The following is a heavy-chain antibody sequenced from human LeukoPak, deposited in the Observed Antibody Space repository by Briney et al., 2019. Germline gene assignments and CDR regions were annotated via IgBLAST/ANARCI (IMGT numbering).Heavy chain of an antibody. J-gene: IGHJ4*02. CDR1: GYTFIGYY. D-gene: IGHD1-26*01. CDR2: INPNSGGT. V-gene: IGHV1-2*02. CDR3: ARLGATTYDY. Sequence: EASVKVSCKASGYTFIGYYMHWVRQAPGQGLEWMGWINPNSGGTKYEQRFQGRVIMTRDTSINTAYMEMRWLKSDDTAVYYCARLGATTYDYWGQGTLVTVSS.